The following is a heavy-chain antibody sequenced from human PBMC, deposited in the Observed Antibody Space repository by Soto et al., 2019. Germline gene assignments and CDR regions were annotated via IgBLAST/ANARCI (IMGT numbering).Heavy chain of an antibody. CDR1: GFMFSAYA. CDR3: ARDPSPYTSGWYGIDF. V-gene: IGHV3-30*04. Sequence: SLRLACGASGFMFSAYAMLLGRHAPGKGLEWVAAISYDGTNKYYADSIKGRFTISRDNSANTLFLQVNSLRREDTAMYYCARDPSPYTSGWYGIDFWGHRTLVTVSS. CDR2: ISYDGTNK. D-gene: IGHD6-19*01. J-gene: IGHJ4*01.